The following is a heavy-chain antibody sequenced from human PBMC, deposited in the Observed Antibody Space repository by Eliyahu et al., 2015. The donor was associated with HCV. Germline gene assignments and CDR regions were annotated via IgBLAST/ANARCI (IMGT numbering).Heavy chain of an antibody. CDR2: IKSEADGGTT. J-gene: IGHJ4*02. V-gene: IGHV3-15*01. CDR1: GFNVXNTX. D-gene: IGHD3-10*01. Sequence: EVQVVESGGGPXKXGGSLXLSCAAXGFNVXNTXMGWVRQAPGKGLGGVXRIKSEADGGTTDYAAPVKGRFVISRDVSKNTLYLEMNSLQSDDTAVYYCSTEGDLLPPLVGVFDHWGQGTLVSVSS. CDR3: STEGDLLPPLVGVFDH.